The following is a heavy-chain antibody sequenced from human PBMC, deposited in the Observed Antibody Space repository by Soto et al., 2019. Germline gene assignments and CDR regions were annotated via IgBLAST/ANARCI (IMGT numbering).Heavy chain of an antibody. CDR3: AKDIGSSASGDYFDY. Sequence: GRSLRRSCAASGFTFDDYAMHWVRQAPGKGLEWVSGISWNSGSIGYADSVKGRFTISRDNAKNSMYLQMNSLRAEDTALYYCAKDIGSSASGDYFDYWGQGTLVTVSS. D-gene: IGHD6-6*01. J-gene: IGHJ4*02. CDR1: GFTFDDYA. V-gene: IGHV3-9*01. CDR2: ISWNSGSI.